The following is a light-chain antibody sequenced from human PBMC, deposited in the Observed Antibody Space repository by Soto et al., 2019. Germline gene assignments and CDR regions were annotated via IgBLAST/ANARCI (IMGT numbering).Light chain of an antibody. V-gene: IGKV1-5*03. Sequence: DIQMTQSPSTLSASVGDRVTITCRASQSISSWLAWYQQKPGKAPKLLIYKASSLESGGPSRFSGSGSGTEFTLSISGLPPDDFATYYCQQYNSYPIFTFGPGTKVDIK. CDR3: QQYNSYPIFT. CDR1: QSISSW. CDR2: KAS. J-gene: IGKJ3*01.